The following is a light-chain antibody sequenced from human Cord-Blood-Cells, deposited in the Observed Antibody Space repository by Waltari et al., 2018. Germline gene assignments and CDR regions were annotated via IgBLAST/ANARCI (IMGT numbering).Light chain of an antibody. V-gene: IGKV3-20*01. Sequence: EIVLTQSPGTLSLSPGERATLSCRASQSVSSSYLAWYQQKPGQAPRLLLDGASSRATGIPDRFSGSGSGTDFTLTISRLEPEDFAVYYCQQYGSSPDTFGQGTKLEIK. J-gene: IGKJ2*01. CDR3: QQYGSSPDT. CDR2: GAS. CDR1: QSVSSSY.